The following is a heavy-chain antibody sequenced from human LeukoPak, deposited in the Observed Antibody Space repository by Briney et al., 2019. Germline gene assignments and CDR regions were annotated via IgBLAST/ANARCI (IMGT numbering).Heavy chain of an antibody. V-gene: IGHV3-23*01. CDR2: ISGSGGST. J-gene: IGHJ4*02. CDR3: ASHPPRYCSGGSCYPLFDY. D-gene: IGHD2-15*01. CDR1: GFTFSSYA. Sequence: GGSLRLSCAASGFTFSSYAMSWVRQAPGKGLEWVSAISGSGGSTYYADSVKGRFTISRDNSKNTLYLQMSSLRAEDTAVYYCASHPPRYCSGGSCYPLFDYWGQGTLVTVSS.